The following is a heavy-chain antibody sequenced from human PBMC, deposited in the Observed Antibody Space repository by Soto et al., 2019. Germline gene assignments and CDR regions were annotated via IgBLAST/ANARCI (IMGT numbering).Heavy chain of an antibody. J-gene: IGHJ6*02. CDR2: IIPIFGTA. CDR1: GGTFSSYA. V-gene: IGHV1-69*13. Sequence: GASVKVSCKASGGTFSSYAISWVRQAPGQGLEWMGGIIPIFGTANYAQKFQGRVTITADESTSTAYMELSSLRSEDTAVYYCAGSAVVTAIRAIDYYYGMDVWGQGTTVTVSS. D-gene: IGHD2-21*02. CDR3: AGSAVVTAIRAIDYYYGMDV.